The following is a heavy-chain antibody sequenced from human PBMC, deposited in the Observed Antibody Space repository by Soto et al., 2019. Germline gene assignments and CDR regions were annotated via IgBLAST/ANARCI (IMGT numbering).Heavy chain of an antibody. V-gene: IGHV3-23*01. CDR1: GFTFSSYA. Sequence: EVQVLESGGGLVQPGGSLRLSCAASGFTFSSYARSWVRQAPGKGLEWVSAITGSGGDTYHADSVKGRFTISRDNSKNTLYLQMNSLRAEDTAVYYCAKGSSTSRPYYFDYWGQGTLVTVSS. CDR2: ITGSGGDT. J-gene: IGHJ4*02. D-gene: IGHD2-2*01. CDR3: AKGSSTSRPYYFDY.